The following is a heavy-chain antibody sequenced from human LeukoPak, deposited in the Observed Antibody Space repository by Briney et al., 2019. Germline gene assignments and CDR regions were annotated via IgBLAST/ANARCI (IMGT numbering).Heavy chain of an antibody. J-gene: IGHJ4*02. D-gene: IGHD3-22*01. CDR3: ARGGTYYYDSSGYFLDY. V-gene: IGHV4-59*12. Sequence: SETLSLTCTVSGGSISSYYWSWIRQPPGKGLEWIGYICYSGSTYYNPSLKSRVTISVDTSKNQFSLKLSSVTAADTAVYYCARGGTYYYDSSGYFLDYWGQGTLVTVSS. CDR1: GGSISSYY. CDR2: ICYSGST.